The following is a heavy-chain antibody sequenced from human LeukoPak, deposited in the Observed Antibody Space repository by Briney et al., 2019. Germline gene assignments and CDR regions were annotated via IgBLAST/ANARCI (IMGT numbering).Heavy chain of an antibody. D-gene: IGHD6-13*01. V-gene: IGHV4-39*01. CDR3: ASLYSSSWYYNV. J-gene: IGHJ6*02. Sequence: SETLSLTCTVSGGSISSSSYYWGWIRQPPGKGLEWIGSIYYSGSTYYNPSLKSRVTISVGTSKNQFSLKLSSVTAADTVVYYCASLYSSSWYYNVWGQGTTVTVSS. CDR2: IYYSGST. CDR1: GGSISSSSYY.